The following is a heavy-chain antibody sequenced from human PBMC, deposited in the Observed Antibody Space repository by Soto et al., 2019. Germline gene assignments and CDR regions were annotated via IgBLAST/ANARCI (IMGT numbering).Heavy chain of an antibody. V-gene: IGHV1-18*01. D-gene: IGHD2-2*01. CDR1: GYTFTSYG. CDR2: ISAYNGST. J-gene: IGHJ4*02. Sequence: GASVKVSCTASGYTFTSYGISWVRQAPGQGLEWMGWISAYNGSTNYAQKLQGRVTMTTDTSTSTAYMELRSLRAEDTAVYYCVSVPAASRDYFDYWGQGTLVTVSS. CDR3: VSVPAASRDYFDY.